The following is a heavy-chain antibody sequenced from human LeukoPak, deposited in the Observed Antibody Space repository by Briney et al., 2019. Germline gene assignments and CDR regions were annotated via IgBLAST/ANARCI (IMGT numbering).Heavy chain of an antibody. J-gene: IGHJ3*02. Sequence: GGSLRLSCAASGFTFSSYGMHWVRQAPGKGLEWVAFIRYDGSNKYYADSVKGRFTISRDNSKNTLYLQMNSLRAEDTAVYYCARWATMIVVNGAFDIWGQGTMVTVSS. CDR3: ARWATMIVVNGAFDI. D-gene: IGHD3-22*01. CDR1: GFTFSSYG. V-gene: IGHV3-30*02. CDR2: IRYDGSNK.